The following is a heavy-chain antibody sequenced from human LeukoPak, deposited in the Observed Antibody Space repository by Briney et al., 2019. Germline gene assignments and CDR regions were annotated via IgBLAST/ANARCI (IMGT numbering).Heavy chain of an antibody. CDR3: ARGEYDLLTGVYDTYGIDV. Sequence: GRSLRLSCAASGFTFSSYGMHWVRQAPGKGLEWVAVIWYDGSNKYYADSVKGRFTISRDNSKNTLFLQMNSLRPEDTAVYYCARGEYDLLTGVYDTYGIDVWGQGTTVTVSS. D-gene: IGHD3-9*01. CDR1: GFTFSSYG. CDR2: IWYDGSNK. V-gene: IGHV3-33*01. J-gene: IGHJ6*02.